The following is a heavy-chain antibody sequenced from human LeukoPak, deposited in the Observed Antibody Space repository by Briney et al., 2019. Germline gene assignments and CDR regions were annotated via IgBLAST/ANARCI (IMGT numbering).Heavy chain of an antibody. CDR1: GGSLSSSSYY. CDR2: IYYSGST. V-gene: IGHV4-39*01. CDR3: ARRFLEWLSPYYYYYYMDV. Sequence: SETLSLTCTVSGGSLSSSSYYWGWIRPPPGKGLEWIGSIYYSGSTYYNPSLKSRVTISVDTSKNQFSLKLSSVTAADTAVYYCARRFLEWLSPYYYYYYMDVWGKGTTVTVSS. J-gene: IGHJ6*03. D-gene: IGHD3-3*01.